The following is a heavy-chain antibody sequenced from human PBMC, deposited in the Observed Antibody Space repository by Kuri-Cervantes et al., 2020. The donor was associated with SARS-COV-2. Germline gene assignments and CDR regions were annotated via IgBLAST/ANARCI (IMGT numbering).Heavy chain of an antibody. D-gene: IGHD1-14*01. CDR2: ISYDGSNK. J-gene: IGHJ4*02. Sequence: GGSLRLSCAASGFTFSSYGMHWVRQAPGKGLDWVALISYDGSNKCYADSVKGRFTISRDNSKNTLYLQMNSLRAEDTAVYYCAREYRETNQRKNAIDYWGQGTLVTVSS. CDR1: GFTFSSYG. V-gene: IGHV3-30*03. CDR3: AREYRETNQRKNAIDY.